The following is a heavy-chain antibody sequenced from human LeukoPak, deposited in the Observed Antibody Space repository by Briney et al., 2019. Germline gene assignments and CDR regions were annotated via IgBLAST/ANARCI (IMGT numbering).Heavy chain of an antibody. J-gene: IGHJ4*02. CDR2: IYYSGNT. CDR1: GGSISSYY. CDR3: ARDGWDSNYPRSAGGSEYYFDY. V-gene: IGHV4-59*01. D-gene: IGHD4-11*01. Sequence: SETLSLTCTVSGGSISSYYWSWIRQPPGKGLEWIGYIYYSGNTNYNPSLKSRVTISVDTSKNQFSLKLSSVTAADTAVYYCARDGWDSNYPRSAGGSEYYFDYWGQGTLVTVSS.